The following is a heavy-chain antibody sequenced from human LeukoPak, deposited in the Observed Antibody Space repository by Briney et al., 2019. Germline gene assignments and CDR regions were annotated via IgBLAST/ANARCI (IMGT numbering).Heavy chain of an antibody. D-gene: IGHD1-26*01. CDR3: ARHSTGRYTGFHYFDY. J-gene: IGHJ4*02. V-gene: IGHV4-4*09. CDR1: GGSISSYY. Sequence: PSEALSLTCTVSGGSISSYYWSWIRQPPGKGLEWIGYIYTSGSTNYNPSLKSRVTISVDTSKNQFSLKLSSVTAADTAVYYSARHSTGRYTGFHYFDYWGQGTLVTVSS. CDR2: IYTSGST.